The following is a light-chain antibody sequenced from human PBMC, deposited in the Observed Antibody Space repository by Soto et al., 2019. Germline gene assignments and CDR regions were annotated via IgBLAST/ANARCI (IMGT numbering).Light chain of an antibody. Sequence: DIQMTQSPSSLSASVGDRVTITCRASQGISNLLGWFQHKPGKAPKRLIYAPSSLQGGVPSRFSGSGSRTEFPLTITGLQPEDFAVYYCLQHNTYPYTFGQGTKLEIK. V-gene: IGKV1-17*01. CDR3: LQHNTYPYT. CDR1: QGISNL. J-gene: IGKJ2*01. CDR2: APS.